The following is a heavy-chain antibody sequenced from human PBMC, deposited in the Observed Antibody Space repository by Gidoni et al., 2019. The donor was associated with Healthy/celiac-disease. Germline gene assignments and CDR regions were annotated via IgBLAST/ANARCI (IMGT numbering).Heavy chain of an antibody. CDR2: ISGSGGST. J-gene: IGHJ4*02. CDR3: ANVPIEYSSSGDY. V-gene: IGHV3-23*01. D-gene: IGHD6-6*01. CDR1: GFTFSSYA. Sequence: EVQLLESGGGLVQHGGSLRLSCEASGFTFSSYAMILVRQAPGKGLEWVSAISGSGGSTYYADSVKGRFTISRDNSKNTLYLQMNSLRAEDTAVYYCANVPIEYSSSGDYWGQGTLVTVSS.